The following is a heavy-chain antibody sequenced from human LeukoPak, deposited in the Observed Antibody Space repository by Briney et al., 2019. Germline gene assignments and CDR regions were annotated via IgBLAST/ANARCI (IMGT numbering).Heavy chain of an antibody. J-gene: IGHJ5*02. Sequence: PSETLSLTCAVYGGSFSGYYWSWIRQPPGKGLEWIGEINHSGSTNYNPSLKSRDTISVDTSKNQFSLKLSSVTAADTAVYYCARRGSYYYGSGELDPWGQGTLVTVSS. CDR2: INHSGST. D-gene: IGHD3-10*01. CDR3: ARRGSYYYGSGELDP. V-gene: IGHV4-34*01. CDR1: GGSFSGYY.